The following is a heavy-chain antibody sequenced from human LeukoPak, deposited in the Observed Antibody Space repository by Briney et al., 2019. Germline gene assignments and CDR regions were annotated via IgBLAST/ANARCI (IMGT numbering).Heavy chain of an antibody. D-gene: IGHD3-22*01. CDR3: ARCYYDSSGYYYFDY. CDR1: GYSFTSYW. Sequence: GESLKISCKGSGYSFTSYWIGWVRQMPGKGLEWMGIIYPGDSDTRYSPSFQGQVTISADKSISTAYLQWSSLKASDTAMYYCARCYYDSSGYYYFDYWGQGTLVTVSS. J-gene: IGHJ4*02. CDR2: IYPGDSDT. V-gene: IGHV5-51*01.